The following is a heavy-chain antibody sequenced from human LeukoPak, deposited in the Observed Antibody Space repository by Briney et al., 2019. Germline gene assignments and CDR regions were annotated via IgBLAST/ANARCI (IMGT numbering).Heavy chain of an antibody. D-gene: IGHD1-7*01. V-gene: IGHV1-2*02. CDR2: INPNSGGT. Sequence: ASVKVSCKASGYTFTGYYMHWVRQAPGQGLEWMGWINPNSGGTNYAQKFQGRVTMTRGTSISTAYMELSRLRSDDTAVYYCARVSIKTGTTNYWGQGTLVTVSS. CDR3: ARVSIKTGTTNY. CDR1: GYTFTGYY. J-gene: IGHJ4*02.